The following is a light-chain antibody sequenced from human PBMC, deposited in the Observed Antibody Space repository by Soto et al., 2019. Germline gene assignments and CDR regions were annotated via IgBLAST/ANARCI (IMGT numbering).Light chain of an antibody. CDR1: QSVNNNY. V-gene: IGKV3-20*01. J-gene: IGKJ1*01. CDR2: GAS. Sequence: EIVLTQSPGTLSLSPGERATLSCRASQSVNNNYLAWYQQKPGQAPRLLIYGASSRATGIPDRFSGSGSGTDFTLTISRLEPEDFEVYYCHQYGTLPRTFGQGTKVEIK. CDR3: HQYGTLPRT.